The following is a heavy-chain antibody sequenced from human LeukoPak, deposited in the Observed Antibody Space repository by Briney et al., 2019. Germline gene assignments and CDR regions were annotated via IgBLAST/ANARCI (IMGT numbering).Heavy chain of an antibody. CDR2: ISAYNSNT. Sequence: ASVKVSCKASGYTFSSDGISWVRQAPGQGLEWMGWISAYNSNTNYAQKLQGRVTMTTDTSTSTVYMELRSLRSDDTAVYYCARDLGYCSTTSCLRNWFDPWGQGTLVTVSS. CDR3: ARDLGYCSTTSCLRNWFDP. J-gene: IGHJ5*02. CDR1: GYTFSSDG. D-gene: IGHD2-2*01. V-gene: IGHV1-18*01.